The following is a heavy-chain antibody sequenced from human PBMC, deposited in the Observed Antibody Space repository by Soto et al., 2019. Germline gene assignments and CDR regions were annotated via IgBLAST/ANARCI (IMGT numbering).Heavy chain of an antibody. D-gene: IGHD3-22*01. J-gene: IGHJ4*02. CDR3: ARLGGYYQAFDQ. Sequence: SETLSLTCAVSGGSISTSNWWSWIRQPPGKGLEWIGYIYCSGSTNYNPSLKSRVTISVDTSKNQFSLKLSSVTAADTAVYYCARLGGYYQAFDQWGQGSLVTVS. V-gene: IGHV4-59*01. CDR2: IYCSGST. CDR1: GGSISTSNW.